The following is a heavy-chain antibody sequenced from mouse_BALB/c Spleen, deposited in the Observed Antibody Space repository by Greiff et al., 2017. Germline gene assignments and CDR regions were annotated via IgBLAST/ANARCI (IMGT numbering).Heavy chain of an antibody. CDR1: GFTFSSYA. J-gene: IGHJ1*01. D-gene: IGHD2-12*01. Sequence: EVKLVESGGGLVKPGGSLKLSCAASGFTFSSYAMSWVRQSPEKRLEWVAEISSGGSYTYYPDTVTGRFTISRDNAKNTLYLEMSSLRSEDTAMYYCARASYYLYFDVWGAGTTVTVSS. V-gene: IGHV5-9-4*01. CDR2: ISSGGSYT. CDR3: ARASYYLYFDV.